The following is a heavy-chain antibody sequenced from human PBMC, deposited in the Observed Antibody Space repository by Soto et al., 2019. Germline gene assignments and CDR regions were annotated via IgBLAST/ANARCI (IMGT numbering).Heavy chain of an antibody. D-gene: IGHD4-17*01. CDR2: IYYSGST. J-gene: IGHJ4*02. Sequence: PSETLSLTCTGSGGSISSYYWSWIRQPPGKGLEWIGYIYYSGSTNYNPSLKSRVTISVDTSKNQFSLKLSSVTAADTAVYYCARDVGTVTTNFDYWGQGTLVTVSS. V-gene: IGHV4-59*01. CDR3: ARDVGTVTTNFDY. CDR1: GGSISSYY.